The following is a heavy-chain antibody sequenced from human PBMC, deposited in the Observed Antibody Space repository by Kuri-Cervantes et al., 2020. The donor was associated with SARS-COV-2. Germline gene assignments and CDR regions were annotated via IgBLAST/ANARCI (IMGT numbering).Heavy chain of an antibody. V-gene: IGHV1-2*04. Sequence: ASVKVSCKASGYTFTGYYMHWVRQAPGQGLEWMGWINPNSGGTNNAQKFQGWVTMTRDTSISTAYMELSRLRSDDTAVYYCARDLDSSGYGYYYYGMDVWGQGTTVTVSS. J-gene: IGHJ6*02. D-gene: IGHD3-22*01. CDR3: ARDLDSSGYGYYYYGMDV. CDR2: INPNSGGT. CDR1: GYTFTGYY.